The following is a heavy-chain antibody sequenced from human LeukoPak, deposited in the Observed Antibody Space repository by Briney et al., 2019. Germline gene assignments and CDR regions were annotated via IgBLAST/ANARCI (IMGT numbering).Heavy chain of an antibody. CDR3: AKDLSGYLVPDY. J-gene: IGHJ4*02. CDR2: ISGGGEST. D-gene: IGHD3-22*01. Sequence: PGGSLRLSCAASGFTFSDYYMSWVRQAPGKGLEWVSAISGGGESTYYVDSVRGRFTISRDNSKNTLYLQMNSLRAEDTALYCCAKDLSGYLVPDYWGQGTLVIVSS. V-gene: IGHV3-23*01. CDR1: GFTFSDYY.